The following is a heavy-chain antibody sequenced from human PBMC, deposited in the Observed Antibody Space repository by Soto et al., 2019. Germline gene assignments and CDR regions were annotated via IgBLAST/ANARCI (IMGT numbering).Heavy chain of an antibody. CDR1: GGTFSSYA. CDR2: IIPIFGTA. J-gene: IGHJ6*02. CDR3: ASAAILTPYYYGMDV. Sequence: ASVKVSCKASGGTFSSYAISWVRQAPGQGLEWMGGIIPIFGTANYAQKFQGRVTITADESTSTAYMELSSLRSEDTALYYCASAAILTPYYYGMDVWGQGTTVTVSS. V-gene: IGHV1-69*13. D-gene: IGHD3-9*01.